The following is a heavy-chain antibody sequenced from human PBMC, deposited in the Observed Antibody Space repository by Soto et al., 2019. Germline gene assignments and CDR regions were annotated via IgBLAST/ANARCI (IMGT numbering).Heavy chain of an antibody. J-gene: IGHJ3*02. D-gene: IGHD2-15*01. Sequence: SETLSLTCAVYGGSFSGYYWSWIRQPPGKGLEWIGEINHSGSTNYNPSLKSRVTISVDTSKNQFSLKLSSVTAADTAVYYCARAPHGVVVAATPNDHAFDIWGQGTMVTVSS. V-gene: IGHV4-34*01. CDR1: GGSFSGYY. CDR3: ARAPHGVVVAATPNDHAFDI. CDR2: INHSGST.